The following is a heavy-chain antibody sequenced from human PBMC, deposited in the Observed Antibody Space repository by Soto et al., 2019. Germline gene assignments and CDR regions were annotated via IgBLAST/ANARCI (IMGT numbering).Heavy chain of an antibody. Sequence: ASVKVSCKASGYTFTSYVISLVLQAPGQRLEWMGWINAGNGNTKYSQKFQGRVTITRDTSASTAYMELSSLRSEDTAVYYCARLGIYSSGWYQWGQGTLVTVSS. V-gene: IGHV1-3*01. CDR1: GYTFTSYV. J-gene: IGHJ4*02. CDR2: INAGNGNT. D-gene: IGHD6-19*01. CDR3: ARLGIYSSGWYQ.